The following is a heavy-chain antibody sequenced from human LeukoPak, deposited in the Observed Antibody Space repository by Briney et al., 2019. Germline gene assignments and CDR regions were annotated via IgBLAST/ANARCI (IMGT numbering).Heavy chain of an antibody. J-gene: IGHJ4*02. CDR1: GFTFSSYE. D-gene: IGHD3-3*01. CDR3: ARDRNTDFWSGYYTNYFDY. CDR2: ISSSGSTI. V-gene: IGHV3-48*03. Sequence: PGGSLRLSCAASGFTFSSYEMNWVRQAPGKGLEWVSYISSSGSTIYYADSVKGRFTISRDNAKNSLHLQMNSLRAEDTAVYYCARDRNTDFWSGYYTNYFDYWGQGTLVTVSS.